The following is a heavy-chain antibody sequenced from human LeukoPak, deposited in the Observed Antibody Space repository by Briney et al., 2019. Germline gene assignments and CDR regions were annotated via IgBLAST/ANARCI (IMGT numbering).Heavy chain of an antibody. CDR1: GFTFSSYS. CDR2: ISGSGGST. J-gene: IGHJ4*02. D-gene: IGHD2-15*01. CDR3: AKVVVVVAAIHFDY. V-gene: IGHV3-23*01. Sequence: HPGGSLRLSCAASGFTFSSYSMSWVRQAPGKGLEWVSAISGSGGSTYYADSVKGRFTISRDNSKNTLYLQMNSLRAEDTAVYYCAKVVVVVAAIHFDYWGQGTLVTVSS.